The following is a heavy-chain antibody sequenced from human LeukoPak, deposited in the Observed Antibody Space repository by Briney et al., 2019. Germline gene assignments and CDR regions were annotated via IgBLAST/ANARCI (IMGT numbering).Heavy chain of an antibody. V-gene: IGHV4-59*01. Sequence: SETLSLTCTVSSASISSYYWSWIRQPPGKGLEWIGYIYYSGSTNYNPSLKSRVTISVDTSKNQFSLKLSSVTAADAAVYYCARDGIAVAGGLDYWGQGTLVTVSS. CDR1: SASISSYY. D-gene: IGHD6-19*01. CDR2: IYYSGST. J-gene: IGHJ4*02. CDR3: ARDGIAVAGGLDY.